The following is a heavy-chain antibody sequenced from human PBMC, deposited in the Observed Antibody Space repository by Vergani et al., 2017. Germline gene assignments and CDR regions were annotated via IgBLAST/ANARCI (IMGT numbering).Heavy chain of an antibody. CDR3: TTEPAYNWNLQSWFDP. J-gene: IGHJ5*02. V-gene: IGHV3-23*01. CDR1: GFTFSTYA. CDR2: LTGGGGST. D-gene: IGHD1-20*01. Sequence: EVQLLESGGSLKQPGGSVRLSCAASGFTFSTYAMHWVRQAPGKGLEWVSALTGGGGSTYYADSFKGRFIISRDNSRDTLYLQMNSLRPEDTAVYYCTTEPAYNWNLQSWFDPWGQGTLVTVSS.